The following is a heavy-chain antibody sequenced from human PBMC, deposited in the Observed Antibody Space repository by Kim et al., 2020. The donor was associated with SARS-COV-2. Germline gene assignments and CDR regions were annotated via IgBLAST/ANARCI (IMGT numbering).Heavy chain of an antibody. Sequence: GGSLRLSCAASGFTFSDSAMYWVRQASGKGLEWVGRIRSKANSYATAYAASGKGRFTISRDDSKNTAYLQMNSLKAEDTAIYYCTRVPPYSNSWWDAFDIWGQGTMVTVSS. CDR2: IRSKANSYAT. CDR1: GFTFSDSA. J-gene: IGHJ3*02. CDR3: TRVPPYSNSWWDAFDI. D-gene: IGHD6-13*01. V-gene: IGHV3-73*01.